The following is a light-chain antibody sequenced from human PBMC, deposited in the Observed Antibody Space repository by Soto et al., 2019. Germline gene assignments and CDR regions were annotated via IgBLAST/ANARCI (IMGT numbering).Light chain of an antibody. CDR3: QSYDSRLSGVV. J-gene: IGLJ2*01. CDR1: SSNIGAGYD. Sequence: QLVLTQPPSVSGAPGQRVTISCTGSSSNIGAGYDVHWYQQLPGTAPKFLIYGNSNRPSGVPDRFSGSKSGTSASLAITGLQAEDEADYYCQSYDSRLSGVVFGGGTKLTVL. CDR2: GNS. V-gene: IGLV1-40*01.